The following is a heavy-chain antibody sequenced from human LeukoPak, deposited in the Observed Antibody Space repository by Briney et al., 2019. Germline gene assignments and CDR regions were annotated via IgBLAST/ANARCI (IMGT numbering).Heavy chain of an antibody. D-gene: IGHD1-7*01. J-gene: IGHJ4*02. V-gene: IGHV4-31*03. Sequence: SQTLSLTCTVSGGSISSGGYYWSWIRQHPGKGLEWIGYIYYSGSTYYNPSLKSRVTISVDTSKNQFSLKLSPVTAADTAVYYCARDSLITGTTRGFDYWGQGTLVTVSS. CDR3: ARDSLITGTTRGFDY. CDR1: GGSISSGGYY. CDR2: IYYSGST.